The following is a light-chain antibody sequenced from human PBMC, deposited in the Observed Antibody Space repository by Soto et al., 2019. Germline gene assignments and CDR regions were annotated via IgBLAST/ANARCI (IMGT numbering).Light chain of an antibody. CDR2: DVS. Sequence: IQMTQTPSTLSASVGDRVTITCRASQSVSPWLAWYQQTPGKAPKLLIYDVSNLQFGFPSRFSGSGSETEFTLTISGLQPDDFATYYCQQYTTFSPTFGQGTKLDI. J-gene: IGKJ2*01. CDR1: QSVSPW. CDR3: QQYTTFSPT. V-gene: IGKV1-5*01.